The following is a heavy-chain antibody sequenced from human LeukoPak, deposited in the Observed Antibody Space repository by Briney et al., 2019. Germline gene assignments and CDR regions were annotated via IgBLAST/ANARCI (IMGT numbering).Heavy chain of an antibody. Sequence: PGGSLRLSCEASGFSFRDYWMSWVRQAPGKGLEWVSYISSSGSTIYYADSVKGRFTISRDNAKNSLYLQMNSLRAEDTAVYYCARAKFSDDSSGYNYWGQGTLVTVSS. V-gene: IGHV3-11*01. J-gene: IGHJ4*02. CDR2: ISSSGSTI. D-gene: IGHD3-22*01. CDR3: ARAKFSDDSSGYNY. CDR1: GFSFRDYW.